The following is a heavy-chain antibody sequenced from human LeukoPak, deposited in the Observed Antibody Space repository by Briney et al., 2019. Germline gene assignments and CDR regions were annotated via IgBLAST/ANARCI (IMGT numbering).Heavy chain of an antibody. V-gene: IGHV1-2*02. CDR1: GYTFTGYS. Sequence: ASVKVSCKASGYTFTGYSMHWVRQAPGQGLEWMGWINPNSGGTNYAQKFQGRVTMTRDTSISTAYIELSRLRSDDTAIYYCATSLYDILTGYFHWGQGTLVTVSS. CDR2: INPNSGGT. D-gene: IGHD3-9*01. CDR3: ATSLYDILTGYFH. J-gene: IGHJ4*02.